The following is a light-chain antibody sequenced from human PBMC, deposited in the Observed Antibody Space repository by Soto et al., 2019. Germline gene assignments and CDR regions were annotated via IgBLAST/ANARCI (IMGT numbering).Light chain of an antibody. CDR1: QRFXSN. Sequence: IVVTQSPATLSVSPGERATLSCMARQRFXSNFAWYELKPGQAPRLPXAKASNMATGGPARLSGSGSGTDVRLTISSLEPEELAVYYCQQRYNWPWTFGQGTKVDI. CDR3: QQRYNWPWT. CDR2: KAS. V-gene: IGKV3-11*01. J-gene: IGKJ1*01.